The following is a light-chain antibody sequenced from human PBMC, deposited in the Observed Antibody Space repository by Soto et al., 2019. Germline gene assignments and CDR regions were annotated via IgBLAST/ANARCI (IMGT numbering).Light chain of an antibody. V-gene: IGKV1-5*01. CDR1: QSISSW. CDR2: DVS. J-gene: IGKJ1*01. Sequence: DIQMTQSPSTLSASVGDRVTITCRASQSISSWLAWYQQRPGKAPKLLIYDVSSLQSVVPSRFSGSGSGTEFTLTISRLQPDDFATYYCQNYKMYSPWTFGQGTKVDIK. CDR3: QNYKMYSPWT.